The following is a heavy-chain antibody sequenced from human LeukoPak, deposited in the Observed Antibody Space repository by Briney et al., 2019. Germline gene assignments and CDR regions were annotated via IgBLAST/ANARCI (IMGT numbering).Heavy chain of an antibody. CDR2: ISSSGSTM. J-gene: IGHJ3*01. CDR1: GFTFSDYY. D-gene: IGHD6-13*01. Sequence: GGSLRLSCAASGFTFSDYYMTWIRQAPGKGLEWLSYISSSGSTMYYADSVQGRFTISRDNAKNSLYLQMDSLRADDTAVYYCARETRGLAAAGLGTWGQGTMVTVSS. CDR3: ARETRGLAAAGLGT. V-gene: IGHV3-11*01.